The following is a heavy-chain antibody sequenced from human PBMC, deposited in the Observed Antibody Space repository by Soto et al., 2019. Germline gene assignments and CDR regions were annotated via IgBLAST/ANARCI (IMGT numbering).Heavy chain of an antibody. CDR3: DRDIGRGVVPAALSHAMDV. CDR1: GGSISSGSHF. Sequence: QVRLHQSGPGLVKASQTLSLTCTVSGGSISSGSHFWSWIRQHPAKGLEWIGHISYSGSTYYSPYLKSRLNISRDTSENQVFLQLSSVTAADTAVYYCDRDIGRGVVPAALSHAMDVWGQGTTVSVSS. CDR2: ISYSGST. V-gene: IGHV4-31*03. D-gene: IGHD2-2*01. J-gene: IGHJ6*02.